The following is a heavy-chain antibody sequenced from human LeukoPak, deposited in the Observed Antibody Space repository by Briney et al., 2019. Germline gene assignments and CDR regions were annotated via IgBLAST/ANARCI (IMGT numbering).Heavy chain of an antibody. CDR2: ISSSSSYI. CDR3: AKSPLGYCTNGVCGGEKSFDY. J-gene: IGHJ4*02. Sequence: GSLRLCCAASGFTFSSYSMNWVRQAPGKGLEWVSSISSSSSYIYYADSVKGRFTISRDNAKNSLYLQMNSLRAEDTAVYYCAKSPLGYCTNGVCGGEKSFDYWGQGTLVTVSS. V-gene: IGHV3-21*04. CDR1: GFTFSSYS. D-gene: IGHD2-8*01.